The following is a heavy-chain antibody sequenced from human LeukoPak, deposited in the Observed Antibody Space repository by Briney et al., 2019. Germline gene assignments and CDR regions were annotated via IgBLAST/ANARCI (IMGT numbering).Heavy chain of an antibody. Sequence: SETLSLTCTVSGYSISSGYYWGWIRQPPGKGLEWIGNIYYTGSTYYNASLQSRVTISIDISKNQFSLRLSSVTAADTAMYYCVKSGGYGLIDYWGQGTLVTVSS. D-gene: IGHD6-19*01. CDR1: GYSISSGYY. V-gene: IGHV4-38-2*02. CDR2: IYYTGST. CDR3: VKSGGYGLIDY. J-gene: IGHJ4*02.